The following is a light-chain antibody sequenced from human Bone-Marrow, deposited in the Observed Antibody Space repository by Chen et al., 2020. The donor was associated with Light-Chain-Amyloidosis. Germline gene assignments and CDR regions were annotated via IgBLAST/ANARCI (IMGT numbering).Light chain of an antibody. V-gene: IGLV6-57*01. CDR1: SGSIAPNY. CDR2: EDD. Sequence: NFMLTPPHSESESPGKTVITSCTRSSGSIAPNYVQWYQQRPGSSPTTVIYEDDQIPSGVPDRFSGSIDRSSNSASRTISGLKTEDEADYYCQSYQGSSQGVFGGGTKLTVL. J-gene: IGLJ3*02. CDR3: QSYQGSSQGV.